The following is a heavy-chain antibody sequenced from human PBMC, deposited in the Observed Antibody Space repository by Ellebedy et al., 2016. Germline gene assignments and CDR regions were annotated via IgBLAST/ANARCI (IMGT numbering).Heavy chain of an antibody. Sequence: SETLSLXXTVSGGSISSGSYYWSWIRQPPGKGLEWIGEINHSGSTNYNPSLKSRVTISVDTSKNQFSLKLSSVTAADTAVYYCARGVGYYYYYMDVWGKGTTVTVSS. CDR3: ARGVGYYYYYMDV. V-gene: IGHV4-39*07. J-gene: IGHJ6*03. CDR2: INHSGST. D-gene: IGHD1-26*01. CDR1: GGSISSGSYY.